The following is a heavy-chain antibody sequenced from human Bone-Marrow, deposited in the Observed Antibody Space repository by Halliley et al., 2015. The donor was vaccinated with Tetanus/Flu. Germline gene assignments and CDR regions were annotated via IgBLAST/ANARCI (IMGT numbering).Heavy chain of an antibody. V-gene: IGHV5-51*01. CDR1: GYTFSNYW. CDR2: IHPGDSDT. J-gene: IGHJ3*02. D-gene: IGHD3-16*01. Sequence: EVQLVQSGAEVKKPGESLRISCQGFGYTFSNYWIGWVRQMPGKGLEWMGIIHPGDSDTAYSPSFQGQVTISADKSISTAFLQWSSLKASDTAVYYCARHASEYYDSAFDIWGRGTMVTVSS. CDR3: ARHASEYYDSAFDI.